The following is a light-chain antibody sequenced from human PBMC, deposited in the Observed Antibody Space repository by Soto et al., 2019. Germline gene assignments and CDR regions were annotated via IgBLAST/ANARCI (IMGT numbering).Light chain of an antibody. CDR3: SSYTSTSSYV. V-gene: IGLV2-14*01. CDR2: EVS. Sequence: QSVLTQPASVSGSPGQSITISCTGTSSDVGGYNYVSWYQQHPGKAPKLMIYEVSNRPSGVSNRFSGSKSGNTASLTISGLQPEDEADYYCSSYTSTSSYVFGGGTKLTVL. CDR1: SSDVGGYNY. J-gene: IGLJ1*01.